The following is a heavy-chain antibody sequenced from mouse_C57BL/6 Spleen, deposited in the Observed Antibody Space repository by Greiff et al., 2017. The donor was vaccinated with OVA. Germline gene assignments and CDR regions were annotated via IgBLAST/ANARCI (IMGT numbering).Heavy chain of an antibody. Sequence: EVQGVESGGGLVQPGGSLKLSCAASGFTFSDYYMYWVRQTPEKRLEWVAYISNGGGSTYYPDTVKGRFTISRDNAKSTLYLQMSRLKSEDTAMYYCARQLYDYSGYYAMDYWGQGTSVTVSS. V-gene: IGHV5-12*01. CDR2: ISNGGGST. CDR1: GFTFSDYY. D-gene: IGHD2-4*01. J-gene: IGHJ4*01. CDR3: ARQLYDYSGYYAMDY.